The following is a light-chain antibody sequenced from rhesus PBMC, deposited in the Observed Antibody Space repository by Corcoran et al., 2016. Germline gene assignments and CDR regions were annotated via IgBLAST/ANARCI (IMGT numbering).Light chain of an antibody. Sequence: DIQMTQSPSSLSASVGDTVTITCQASQGISRWLAWYQQKPGKAPKVLLYNASSLQSGVPSRFSGSGSGTEFTLTISSLQPEDSATYSCLQYYSIPYNFGQGTKVEIK. CDR2: NAS. CDR3: LQYYSIPYN. CDR1: QGISRW. J-gene: IGKJ2*01. V-gene: IGKV1-22*01.